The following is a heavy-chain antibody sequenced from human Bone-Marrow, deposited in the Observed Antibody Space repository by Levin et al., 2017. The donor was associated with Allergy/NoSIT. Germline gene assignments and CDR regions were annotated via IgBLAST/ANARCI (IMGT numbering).Heavy chain of an antibody. CDR3: ARLGHGNFVGGLDY. Sequence: PSETLSLTCAASGFTFGAYGMHWVRQAPGRGLEWLAIIWNNGINKDYADSVKGRLTISRDNSKGTVYLQMDSLRADDTATYYCARLGHGNFVGGLDYWGQGSLVTVSS. J-gene: IGHJ4*02. V-gene: IGHV3-33*01. CDR1: GFTFGAYG. D-gene: IGHD4-23*01. CDR2: IWNNGINK.